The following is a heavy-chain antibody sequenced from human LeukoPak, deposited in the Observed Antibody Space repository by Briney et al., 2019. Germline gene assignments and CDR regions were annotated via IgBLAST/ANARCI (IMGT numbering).Heavy chain of an antibody. Sequence: QAGGSLRLSCAASGFTFSSYAMSWVRQAPGKGLEWVSAISGSGGSTYYADSVKGRFTISRDNSKNTLYLQMNSLRAEDTVVYYCAKGSGYGGKSDYYFDYWGQGTLVTVSS. D-gene: IGHD4-23*01. J-gene: IGHJ4*02. CDR1: GFTFSSYA. CDR3: AKGSGYGGKSDYYFDY. CDR2: ISGSGGST. V-gene: IGHV3-23*01.